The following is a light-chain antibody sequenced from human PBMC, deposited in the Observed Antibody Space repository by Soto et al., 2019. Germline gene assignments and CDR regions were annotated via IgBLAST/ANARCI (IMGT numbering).Light chain of an antibody. Sequence: DIQMTQSPSTLSASVGDRVTITCRDSQSISSWLAWYQQKPGKAPRLLIYKASNLESGVPSRFSGSGSGTEFTLTISSLQPDDSATYYCQQYNDNWTFGQGTKVDI. V-gene: IGKV1-5*03. J-gene: IGKJ1*01. CDR2: KAS. CDR3: QQYNDNWT. CDR1: QSISSW.